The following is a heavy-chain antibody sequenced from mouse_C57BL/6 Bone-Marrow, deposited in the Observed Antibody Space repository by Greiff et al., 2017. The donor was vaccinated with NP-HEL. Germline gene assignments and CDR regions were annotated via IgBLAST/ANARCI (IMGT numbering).Heavy chain of an antibody. CDR2: IHPNSGST. V-gene: IGHV1-64*01. CDR3: ARGGKRYAMDY. Sequence: VQLQQSGAELVKPGASVKLSCKASGYTFTSYWMHWVKQRPGQGLEWIGMIHPNSGSTNYNEKFKSKATLTVDKSSSTAYMQLSSLTSEDSAVYYCARGGKRYAMDYWGQGTSVTVSS. J-gene: IGHJ4*01. CDR1: GYTFTSYW.